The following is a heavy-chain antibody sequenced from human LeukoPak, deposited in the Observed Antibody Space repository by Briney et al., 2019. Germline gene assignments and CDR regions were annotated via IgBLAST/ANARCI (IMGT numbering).Heavy chain of an antibody. CDR2: IMSKNDGGTT. CDR3: TGPPD. CDR1: GFSVSDAW. V-gene: IGHV3-15*01. Sequence: SGGSLRLSCAVSGFSVSDAWMSWVRQAPGKGLEWVGRIMSKNDGGTTDYAASVKGRFTISRDESKITLYLQMNSLKTEDTAVYYCTGPPDWGQGTLVTVSS. J-gene: IGHJ4*02.